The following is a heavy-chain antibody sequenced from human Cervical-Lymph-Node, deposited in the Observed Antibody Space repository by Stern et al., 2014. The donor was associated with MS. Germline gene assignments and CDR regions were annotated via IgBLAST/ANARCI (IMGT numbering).Heavy chain of an antibody. CDR3: FRGALTGQMSSFDY. V-gene: IGHV3-74*01. J-gene: IGHJ4*02. D-gene: IGHD3-9*01. Sequence: VQLVESGGGLVQPGGSLRLSCEVSGFTFTNYWMHWLRQAPGMGLEWVSRISPDGRTTTYADSVKGRFTVSRDNAKKTVFLQMNSLRAEDSAVYYCFRGALTGQMSSFDYWGPGTLVTVSS. CDR2: ISPDGRTT. CDR1: GFTFTNYW.